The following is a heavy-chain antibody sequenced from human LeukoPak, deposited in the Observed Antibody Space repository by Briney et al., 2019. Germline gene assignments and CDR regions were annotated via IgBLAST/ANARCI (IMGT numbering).Heavy chain of an antibody. CDR1: GFIFSDYY. Sequence: GGSLRLSCAASGFIFSDYYMSRIRQAPGKGLEWISYISSSGSTKYYADSVKGRFTISRDNAKNSLYLQMNSLRAEDTAVYYCARLRYCSSSSCYGLYYFDHWGQGTLVTVSS. V-gene: IGHV3-11*01. CDR2: ISSSGSTK. J-gene: IGHJ4*02. D-gene: IGHD2-2*01. CDR3: ARLRYCSSSSCYGLYYFDH.